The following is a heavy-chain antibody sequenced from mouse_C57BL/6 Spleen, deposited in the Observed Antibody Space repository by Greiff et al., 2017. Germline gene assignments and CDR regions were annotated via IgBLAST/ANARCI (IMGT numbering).Heavy chain of an antibody. D-gene: IGHD1-1*01. Sequence: QVQLKQPGAELVKPGASVKMSCKASGYTFTSYWITWVKQRPGQGLEWIGDIYPGSGSTNYNEKFKSKATLTVDTSSSTAYMQLSSLTSEDSAVYYCARKGGFITTVVAPFDYWGQGTTLTVSS. CDR2: IYPGSGST. CDR3: ARKGGFITTVVAPFDY. CDR1: GYTFTSYW. V-gene: IGHV1-55*01. J-gene: IGHJ2*01.